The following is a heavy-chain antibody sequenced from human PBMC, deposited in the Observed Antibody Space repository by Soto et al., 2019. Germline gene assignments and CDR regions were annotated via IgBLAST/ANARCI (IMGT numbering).Heavy chain of an antibody. D-gene: IGHD2-21*01. Sequence: QVQLQESGPGLVKPSQTLSLTCTVSGGSISSGGYYWSWIRQHPGKGLEWIGYIYYSGGTYYYPSLKSRVNISVHTSKNHLSLKLSSATAATTALYHSAMRSEMPSYFSNFYYYGTDVWGQGTTVTVSS. J-gene: IGHJ6*02. CDR1: GGSISSGGYY. V-gene: IGHV4-31*03. CDR3: AMRSEMPSYFSNFYYYGTDV. CDR2: IYYSGGT.